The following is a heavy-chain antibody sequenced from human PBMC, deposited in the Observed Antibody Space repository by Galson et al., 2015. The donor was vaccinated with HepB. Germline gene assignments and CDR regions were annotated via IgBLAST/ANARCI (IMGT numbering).Heavy chain of an antibody. CDR3: ARERNDFWSGYSVGYFDL. CDR1: EFTFRSYS. V-gene: IGHV3-48*01. J-gene: IGHJ2*01. D-gene: IGHD3-3*01. CDR2: ISSSGSTI. Sequence: SLRLSCAASEFTFRSYSMNWVRKAPGKGLEWVSYISSSGSTIYYADSVKGRFTISRDNGKNSLYLQMNSLGVEDTAVYYCARERNDFWSGYSVGYFDLWGRGTLVTVSS.